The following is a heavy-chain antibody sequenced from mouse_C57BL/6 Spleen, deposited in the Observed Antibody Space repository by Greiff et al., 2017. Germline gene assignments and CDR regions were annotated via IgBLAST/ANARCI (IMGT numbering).Heavy chain of an antibody. D-gene: IGHD2-4*01. CDR1: GYTFTDYN. V-gene: IGHV1-18*01. CDR2: INPNNGGT. Sequence: EVQLQQSGPELVKPGASVKIPCKASGYTFTDYNMDWVKQSHGKSLEWIGDINPNNGGTFYNQKFKGKATLTVDKSSSIAYMERRSRTSEDTAVYYCARRGENYDYEGFAYWGQGTLVTVSA. CDR3: ARRGENYDYEGFAY. J-gene: IGHJ3*01.